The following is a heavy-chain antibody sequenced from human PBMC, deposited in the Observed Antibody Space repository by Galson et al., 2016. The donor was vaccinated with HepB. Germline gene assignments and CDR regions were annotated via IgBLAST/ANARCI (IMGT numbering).Heavy chain of an antibody. Sequence: CAISGDSVSSSNVAWNWIRQSPSRGLEWLGKTYYRSGWHDDYAISVRGRITISPDTSKNQFSLRLNSVTPEDTAVYYCARDMNWAFDYWGQGSLVTVSS. D-gene: IGHD7-27*01. CDR2: TYYRSGWHD. CDR3: ARDMNWAFDY. V-gene: IGHV6-1*01. CDR1: GDSVSSSNVA. J-gene: IGHJ4*02.